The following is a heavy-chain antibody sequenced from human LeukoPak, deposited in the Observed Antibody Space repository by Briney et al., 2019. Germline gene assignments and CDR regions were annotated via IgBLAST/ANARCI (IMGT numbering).Heavy chain of an antibody. D-gene: IGHD1-26*01. V-gene: IGHV4-30-2*01. J-gene: IGHJ5*02. CDR2: IYHSGST. CDR3: ARAPQAGATPNWFDP. Sequence: SETLSLTCTVSGGSISSGGYYWSWIRQPPGKGLEWIGYIYHSGSTYYNPSLKSRVTISVDRSKNQFSLKLSSVTAADTAVYYCARAPQAGATPNWFDPWGQGTLVTVSS. CDR1: GGSISSGGYY.